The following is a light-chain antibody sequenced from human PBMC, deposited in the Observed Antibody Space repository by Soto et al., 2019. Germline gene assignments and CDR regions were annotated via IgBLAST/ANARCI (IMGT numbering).Light chain of an antibody. J-gene: IGKJ5*01. V-gene: IGKV3-20*01. CDR3: QQYGGSPIT. CDR2: GAS. CDR1: QSLSSGY. Sequence: EGGLTESPGTLALSPGGGGTLSCRASQSLSSGYLAWYQQKFGQAPRLLIFGASGRATGIPDRFRGSGSGTDFTLTTSSLEPDDFALYYCQQYGGSPITFGLGTRLEI.